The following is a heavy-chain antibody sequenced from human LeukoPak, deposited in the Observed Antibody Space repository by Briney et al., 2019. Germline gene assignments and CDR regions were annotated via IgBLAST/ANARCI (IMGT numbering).Heavy chain of an antibody. J-gene: IGHJ5*02. D-gene: IGHD3-10*01. CDR3: ARKAGSGNWFDP. CDR1: GFTFSSYA. V-gene: IGHV3-66*01. Sequence: SCKASGFTFSSYAMSWVRQAPGKGLEWVSVIYSGDNTYYADSVKGRFTISRDNSKSTLFLQMNSLRAEDTAVYYCARKAGSGNWFDPWGQGTLVTVSS. CDR2: IYSGDNT.